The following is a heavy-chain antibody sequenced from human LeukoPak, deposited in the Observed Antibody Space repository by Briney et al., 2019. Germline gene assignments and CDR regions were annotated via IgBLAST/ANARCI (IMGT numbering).Heavy chain of an antibody. V-gene: IGHV1-18*01. J-gene: IGHJ4*02. D-gene: IGHD3-22*01. CDR3: ARDVDSSGYYRPTSPAY. CDR2: ISAYNGNT. CDR1: GGTVSRYP. Sequence: GASVKVSCKASGGTVSRYPISWVRQAPGQGLEWMGWISAYNGNTNYAQKLQGRVTMTTDTSTSTAYMGLRSLRSDDTAVYYCARDVDSSGYYRPTSPAYWGQGTLVTVSS.